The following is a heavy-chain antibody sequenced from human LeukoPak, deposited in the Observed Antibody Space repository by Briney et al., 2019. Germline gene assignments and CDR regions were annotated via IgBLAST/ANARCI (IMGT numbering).Heavy chain of an antibody. J-gene: IGHJ4*02. CDR2: IKQDGSEK. CDR1: GFTFSSYA. Sequence: GGSLRLSCAASGFTFSSYAMSWVRQAPGKGLEWVANIKQDGSEKYYVDSVKGRFTISRDNAKDSLYLQMNSLRAEDTAVYYCARDLDIAAAGCVDYWGQGTLVTVSS. V-gene: IGHV3-7*01. CDR3: ARDLDIAAAGCVDY. D-gene: IGHD6-13*01.